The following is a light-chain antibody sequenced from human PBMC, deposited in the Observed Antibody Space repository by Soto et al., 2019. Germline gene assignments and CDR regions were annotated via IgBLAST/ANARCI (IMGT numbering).Light chain of an antibody. Sequence: GDRVTITCRASQSISSYLNWYQQKPGKAPKLLIYAASSLQSGVPSRFSGSGSGTDFTLTISSLQPEDFATYYCQQSYSTPITFGQGTRREIK. J-gene: IGKJ5*01. CDR3: QQSYSTPIT. CDR2: AAS. CDR1: QSISSY. V-gene: IGKV1-39*01.